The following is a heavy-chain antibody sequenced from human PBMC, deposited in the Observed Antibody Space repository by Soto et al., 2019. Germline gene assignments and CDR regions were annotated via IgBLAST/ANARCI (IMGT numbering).Heavy chain of an antibody. CDR3: ARGSGSYVGWFDP. J-gene: IGHJ5*02. V-gene: IGHV1-69*02. D-gene: IGHD3-10*01. CDR1: GGTFSSYT. CDR2: IIPILGIA. Sequence: QVQLVQSGAEVKKPGSSVKVSCKASGGTFSSYTISWVRQAPGQGLEWMGRIIPILGIANYAQKFQGRVTITADKSTNTAYMELSSLRSEDTAVYYGARGSGSYVGWFDPWGQGTLVTVSS.